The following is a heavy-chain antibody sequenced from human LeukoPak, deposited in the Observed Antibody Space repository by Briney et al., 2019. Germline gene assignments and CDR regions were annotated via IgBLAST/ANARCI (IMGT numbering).Heavy chain of an antibody. Sequence: GGSLRLSCAASGFTFSSYGMHWVRQAPGKGLEWVAVISYDGSNKYYADSVKGRFTISRDNSKNTLYLQMNSLRAEDTAVYYCAKLAALMSDYYGSGRAFDIWGQGTMVTVSS. D-gene: IGHD3-10*01. CDR1: GFTFSSYG. CDR2: ISYDGSNK. V-gene: IGHV3-30*18. J-gene: IGHJ3*02. CDR3: AKLAALMSDYYGSGRAFDI.